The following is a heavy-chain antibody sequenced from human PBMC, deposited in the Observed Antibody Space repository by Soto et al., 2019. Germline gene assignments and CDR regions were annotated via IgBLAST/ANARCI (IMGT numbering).Heavy chain of an antibody. Sequence: QVQLQESGPGLVKPSETLSLTCTVSGGSISSYYWSWIRQPPGKGLEWIGYVHYSGSTSYNPSLKSRVAMLLDTSKNQFSLKLSSVTAADTAVYFCARDRSTSANWFDPWGQGTLVTVSS. CDR1: GGSISSYY. V-gene: IGHV4-59*01. CDR2: VHYSGST. CDR3: ARDRSTSANWFDP. J-gene: IGHJ5*02.